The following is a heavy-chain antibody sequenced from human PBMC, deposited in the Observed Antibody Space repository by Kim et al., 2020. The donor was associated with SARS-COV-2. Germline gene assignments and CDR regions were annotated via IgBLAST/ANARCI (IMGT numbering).Heavy chain of an antibody. Sequence: SETLSLTCTVSSDSFSAYYWSWIRQFPGKGLEWIGYIFYSGNTNYSPSLKSRVTISWDMSRSQFSLDLTSVTEADTAVYYCARSEGRASWHHFDYWGQGILVTVSS. CDR2: IFYSGNT. CDR3: ARSEGRASWHHFDY. J-gene: IGHJ4*02. V-gene: IGHV4-59*01. D-gene: IGHD3-3*02. CDR1: SDSFSAYY.